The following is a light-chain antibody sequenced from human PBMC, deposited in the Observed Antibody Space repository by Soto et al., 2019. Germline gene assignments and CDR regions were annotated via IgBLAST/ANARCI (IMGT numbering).Light chain of an antibody. CDR1: QSVNNNY. Sequence: EIVLTQSPATLSLSPGERATLSCRASQSVNNNYLAWYQQTPGQAPRLLIYAASSRATVLPDMCSSSGSATVFTLTISRLEPDDAAVYYCQHYGSSGTFGQGTKVEIK. CDR2: AAS. V-gene: IGKV3-20*01. CDR3: QHYGSSGT. J-gene: IGKJ1*01.